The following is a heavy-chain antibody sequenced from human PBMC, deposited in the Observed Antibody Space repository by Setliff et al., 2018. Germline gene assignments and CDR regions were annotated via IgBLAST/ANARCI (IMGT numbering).Heavy chain of an antibody. Sequence: HPGGSLRLSCAASGFTFSRYWMSWVRQAPGKGLEWGANIKQDGSEKYYVDSVKGRFTISRDNAKNTLYLQMSSLRAEDTAVYYCARDHVYGSQYYYYYYGMDVWGQGTTVTVSS. J-gene: IGHJ6*02. V-gene: IGHV3-7*01. CDR3: ARDHVYGSQYYYYYYGMDV. CDR2: IKQDGSEK. CDR1: GFTFSRYW. D-gene: IGHD3-10*01.